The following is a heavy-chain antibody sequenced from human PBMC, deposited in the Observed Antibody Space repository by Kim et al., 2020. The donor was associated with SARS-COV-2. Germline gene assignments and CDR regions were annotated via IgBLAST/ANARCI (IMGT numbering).Heavy chain of an antibody. D-gene: IGHD3-16*01. CDR2: GDT. CDR3: ARGFGTCFDY. J-gene: IGHJ4*02. Sequence: GDTVDAQKFQGRVTMTRDSSMSTAYMELTILRSDDTAIYYCARGFGTCFDYWGQGTLVTVSS. V-gene: IGHV1-8*01.